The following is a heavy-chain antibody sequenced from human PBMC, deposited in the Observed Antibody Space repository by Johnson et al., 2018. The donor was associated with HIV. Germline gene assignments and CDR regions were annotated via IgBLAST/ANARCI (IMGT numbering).Heavy chain of an antibody. CDR3: ARAKDAAYPYDAFDV. V-gene: IGHV3-30*03. Sequence: QMQLVESGGGVVRPGGSLRLSCAASGFTFDDYGMSWVRQAPGKGLEWVAVISYDGSNKYYADSVKGRFTISRDNSKNTLYLQMNSLRAEDTALYYCARAKDAAYPYDAFDVWGHGTMVIVSA. J-gene: IGHJ3*01. CDR1: GFTFDDYG. CDR2: ISYDGSNK. D-gene: IGHD2-15*01.